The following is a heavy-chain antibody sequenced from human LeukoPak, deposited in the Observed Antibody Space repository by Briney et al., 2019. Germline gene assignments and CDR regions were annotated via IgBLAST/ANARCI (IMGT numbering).Heavy chain of an antibody. CDR2: ISGSGGST. CDR1: GYTLNSYA. J-gene: IGHJ4*02. CDR3: AKDLDTAMVSSGGY. V-gene: IGHV3-23*01. D-gene: IGHD5-18*01. Sequence: HPGGSLRLLCGASGYTLNSYAMRWARQARGKGLEGVSDISGSGGSTYYTDSVKGRFTIPRDNSKNALYLQMNSLRAEDTAVYYCAKDLDTAMVSSGGYWGQGTLVTVSS.